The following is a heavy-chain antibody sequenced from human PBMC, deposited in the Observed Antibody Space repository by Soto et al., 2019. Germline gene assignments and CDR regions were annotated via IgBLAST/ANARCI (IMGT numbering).Heavy chain of an antibody. CDR1: GFSFSTYS. V-gene: IGHV3-21*01. J-gene: IGHJ6*02. CDR2: IRRSGDDT. Sequence: EVQLVESGGGLVMPGGSLRLSCIASGFSFSTYSMNWVRQAPGKGLEWVSSIRRSGDDTYYEASLNGRFTISRDNAKNSLALQMISLRAEDTAVYYCARSTSLGGMDVWGQGTTVTVSS. CDR3: ARSTSLGGMDV. D-gene: IGHD1-1*01.